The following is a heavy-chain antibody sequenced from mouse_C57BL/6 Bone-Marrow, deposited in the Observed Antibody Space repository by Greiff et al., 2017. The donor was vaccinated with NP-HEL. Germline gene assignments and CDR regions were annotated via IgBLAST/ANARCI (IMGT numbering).Heavy chain of an antibody. CDR2: IDPNSGGT. CDR3: ARERISRTTVVATKGFAY. V-gene: IGHV1-72*01. Sequence: QVQLQQPGAELVKPGASVKLSCKASGYTFTSYWMHWVKQRPGRGLEWIGRIDPNSGGTKYNEKFKSKATLTVDKPSSTAYMQLSSLTSKDAAVYYCARERISRTTVVATKGFAYWGQGTLVTVSA. D-gene: IGHD1-1*01. CDR1: GYTFTSYW. J-gene: IGHJ3*01.